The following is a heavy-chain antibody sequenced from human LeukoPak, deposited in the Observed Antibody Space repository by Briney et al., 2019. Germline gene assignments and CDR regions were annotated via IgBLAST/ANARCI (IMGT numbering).Heavy chain of an antibody. V-gene: IGHV3-33*01. CDR1: GFTFSSYG. CDR2: ILSDGSKE. CDR3: VRDHLWAFDY. Sequence: GGSLRLSSAASGFTFSSYGMHWVRQAPGKGLEWVAVILSDGSKEFYTDSVKGRFTISRDNSKNTLYLQMNSLRAEDTAVYYCVRDHLWAFDYWGQGTLVTVSS. D-gene: IGHD3-3*02. J-gene: IGHJ4*02.